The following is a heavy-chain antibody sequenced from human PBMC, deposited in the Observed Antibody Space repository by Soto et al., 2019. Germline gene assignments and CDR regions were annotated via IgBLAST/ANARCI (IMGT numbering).Heavy chain of an antibody. Sequence: GGSLILSWAASGFPFSTYGMHWIPTVPGKGLEGGSRSNKEASHTDYADSVKGLFTISRDNAKNTRHLEMNSLRAEDTAVYYCVRDGHCITTSRYGNWYDPWGQGTLVTVSS. J-gene: IGHJ5*02. V-gene: IGHV3-74*01. D-gene: IGHD2-2*01. CDR1: GFPFSTYG. CDR3: VRDGHCITTSRYGNWYDP. CDR2: SNKEASHT.